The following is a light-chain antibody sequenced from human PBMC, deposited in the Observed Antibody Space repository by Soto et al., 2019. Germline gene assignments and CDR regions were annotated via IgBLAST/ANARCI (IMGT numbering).Light chain of an antibody. Sequence: EVVMTQSPGTLSLSPGETATLSCRASLTVTGNYLAWYQQKPGQAPRLVISDASNRATGSPDRFSGSGSGIDFTLTISRLEPEYFAVYYGQQYGSSPTFGQGTRLEIK. J-gene: IGKJ5*01. CDR2: DAS. CDR1: LTVTGNY. CDR3: QQYGSSPT. V-gene: IGKV3-20*01.